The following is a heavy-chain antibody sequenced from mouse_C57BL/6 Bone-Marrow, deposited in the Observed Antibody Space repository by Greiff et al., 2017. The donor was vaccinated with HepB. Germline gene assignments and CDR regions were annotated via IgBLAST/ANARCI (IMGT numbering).Heavy chain of an antibody. D-gene: IGHD2-1*01. CDR3: ARHLYCAWFAY. J-gene: IGHJ3*01. Sequence: EVKLQESGGDLVKPGGSLKLSCAASGFTFSSYGMSWVRQTPDKRLEWVATISSGGSYTYYPDSVKGRITISRDNAKNTLYLQMSSLKSEDTAMYYCARHLYCAWFAYWGQGTLVTVSA. V-gene: IGHV5-6*01. CDR2: ISSGGSYT. CDR1: GFTFSSYG.